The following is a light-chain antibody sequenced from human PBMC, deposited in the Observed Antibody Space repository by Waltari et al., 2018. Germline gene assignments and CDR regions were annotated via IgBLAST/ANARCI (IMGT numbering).Light chain of an antibody. J-gene: IGLJ3*02. CDR1: ATDVGGYNY. Sequence: QSALTQPASVSGSPGQSITISCTGTATDVGGYNYVSWYQQHPGKAPKLIIFDVSSRPSGIFKRFSGSKLGNTASLTISGVQPEDEADYYCCSFTSSSTWVFGGGTKLTVL. CDR3: CSFTSSSTWV. V-gene: IGLV2-14*03. CDR2: DVS.